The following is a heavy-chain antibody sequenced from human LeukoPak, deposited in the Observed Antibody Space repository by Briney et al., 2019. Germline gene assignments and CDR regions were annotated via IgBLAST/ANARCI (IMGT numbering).Heavy chain of an antibody. D-gene: IGHD3-22*01. Sequence: GGSLRLSCAASGFTFSNDWMSWVRQAPGKGLEWVGRIKSKSDGRKKDYEEPGKTIFTITREDYKSLAYLQMNSLKTEDTAVYYCIVDSSGYNYYFDYWGQGTLVTVSS. J-gene: IGHJ4*02. V-gene: IGHV3-15*01. CDR1: GFTFSNDW. CDR3: IVDSSGYNYYFDY. CDR2: IKSKSDGRKK.